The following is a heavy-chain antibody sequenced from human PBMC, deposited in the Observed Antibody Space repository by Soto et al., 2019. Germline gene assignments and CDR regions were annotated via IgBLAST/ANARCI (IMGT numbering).Heavy chain of an antibody. D-gene: IGHD2-21*02. CDR1: GFTFSSYA. Sequence: GGSLRLSCAASGFTFSSYAMHWVRQAPGKGLEWVAVISYDGSNKYYADSVKGRFTISRDNSKNTLYLQMNSLRAEDTAVYYCARVLCGGDCYSPYYYYGMDVWGQGTTVTVSS. V-gene: IGHV3-30-3*01. CDR3: ARVLCGGDCYSPYYYYGMDV. CDR2: ISYDGSNK. J-gene: IGHJ6*02.